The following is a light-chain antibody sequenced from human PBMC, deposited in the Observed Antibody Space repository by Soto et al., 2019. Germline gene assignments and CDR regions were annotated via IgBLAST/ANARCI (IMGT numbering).Light chain of an antibody. CDR2: DNN. CDR1: SSNIGSNY. J-gene: IGLJ2*01. CDR3: GTWDSSLSAVV. Sequence: SVLTQPPSVSAAPGQKVSISCSGSSSNIGSNYVSWYQHLPGTAPRLLIYDNNKRPSGIPDRFSGSKSGTSATLGITGLQTGDEADYYCGTWDSSLSAVVFGGGTKLTVL. V-gene: IGLV1-51*01.